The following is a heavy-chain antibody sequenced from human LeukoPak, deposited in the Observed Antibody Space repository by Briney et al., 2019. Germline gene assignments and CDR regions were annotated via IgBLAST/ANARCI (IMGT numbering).Heavy chain of an antibody. Sequence: PSETLSLTCTVSGGSISSGDYYWSWIRQPPGKGLEWIGYIYYSGSTNYNPSLKSRVTISVDTSKNQFSLKLSSVTAADTAVYYCVGGEDCSSTSCPRTYYYYYMDVWGKGTTVTVSS. D-gene: IGHD2-2*01. CDR3: VGGEDCSSTSCPRTYYYYYMDV. CDR2: IYYSGST. J-gene: IGHJ6*03. CDR1: GGSISSGDYY. V-gene: IGHV4-61*08.